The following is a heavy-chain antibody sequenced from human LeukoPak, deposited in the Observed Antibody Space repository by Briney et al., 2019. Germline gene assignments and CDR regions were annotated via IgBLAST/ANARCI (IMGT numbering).Heavy chain of an antibody. Sequence: SVKVSCKASGGTFSSYAISWVRQAPGQGLEWMGGIIPIFGTANYAQKFQGRATITADESTSTAYMELSSLRSEDTAVYYCARAELLWFGELSRTGYYFDYWGQGTLVTVSS. CDR2: IIPIFGTA. V-gene: IGHV1-69*01. CDR3: ARAELLWFGELSRTGYYFDY. CDR1: GGTFSSYA. D-gene: IGHD3-10*01. J-gene: IGHJ4*02.